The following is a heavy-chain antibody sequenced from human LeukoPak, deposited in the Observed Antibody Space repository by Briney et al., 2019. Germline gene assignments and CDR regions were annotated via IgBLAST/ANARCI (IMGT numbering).Heavy chain of an antibody. CDR2: ITSSGNR. J-gene: IGHJ4*02. CDR1: GFTFSNYA. D-gene: IGHD4-17*01. Sequence: GGSLRLSCAASGFTFSNYAVAWVRQAPGKGLEWVSSITSSGNRYYADSVKGRFTISRDNSKNTVYMQMTSLRAEDTAVYYCAKGDYGDCYWGQGTLVTVSS. V-gene: IGHV3-23*01. CDR3: AKGDYGDCY.